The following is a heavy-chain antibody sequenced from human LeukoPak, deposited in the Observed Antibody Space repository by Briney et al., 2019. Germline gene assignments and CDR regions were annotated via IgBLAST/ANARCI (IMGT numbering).Heavy chain of an antibody. D-gene: IGHD3-10*01. CDR1: GGSISSGDYY. CDR3: ARTEFGELSPIDY. CDR2: IYYSGST. Sequence: SQTLSLTCTVSGGSISSGDYYWSWICQPPGKGLEWVGYIYYSGSTYYNTSLKSRVTISVDTSKNQFSLKLSSVTAADTAVYYCARTEFGELSPIDYWGQGTLVTVSS. V-gene: IGHV4-30-4*01. J-gene: IGHJ4*02.